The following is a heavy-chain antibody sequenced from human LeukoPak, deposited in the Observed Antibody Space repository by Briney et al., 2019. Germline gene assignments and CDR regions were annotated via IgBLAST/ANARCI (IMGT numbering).Heavy chain of an antibody. V-gene: IGHV3-30*18. CDR2: ISYDGSSR. CDR1: GFTFSSYG. Sequence: PGGSLRLSCAASGFTFSSYGMHWVRQAPGKGLEWVAVISYDGSSRYNADSVKGRFTISRDNSKNTLFLQMNSLRPEDTAVYYCAKEGDSSGWSRFDNWGQGTLVTVSS. CDR3: AKEGDSSGWSRFDN. D-gene: IGHD6-19*01. J-gene: IGHJ4*02.